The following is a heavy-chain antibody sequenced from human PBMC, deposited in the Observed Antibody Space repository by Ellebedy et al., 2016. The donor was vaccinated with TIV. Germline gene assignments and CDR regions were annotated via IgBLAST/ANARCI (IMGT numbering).Heavy chain of an antibody. V-gene: IGHV1-69*13. Sequence: SVKVSXKASGGTFSSYAISWVRQAPGQGLEWMGGIIPIFGTANYAQKFQGRVTITADESTSTAYMELSSLRSEDTAVYYCAIAVAGTSSTFDYWGQGTQVTVSS. CDR2: IIPIFGTA. D-gene: IGHD6-19*01. CDR1: GGTFSSYA. CDR3: AIAVAGTSSTFDY. J-gene: IGHJ4*02.